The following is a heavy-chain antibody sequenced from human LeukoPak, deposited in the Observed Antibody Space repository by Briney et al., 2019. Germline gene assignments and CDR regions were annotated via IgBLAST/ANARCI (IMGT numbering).Heavy chain of an antibody. CDR3: ARGVFSDY. J-gene: IGHJ4*02. CDR1: SYSISSGYY. D-gene: IGHD6-13*01. CDR2: IYHSGIT. Sequence: SETLSLTCTVSSYSISSGYYWGWIRQTPGKGLEWIGSIYHSGITSYNPSLKSRVTISVDTSKNQFSLNLSSVTAADTAVYYCARGVFSDYWGQGTLVTVSS. V-gene: IGHV4-38-2*02.